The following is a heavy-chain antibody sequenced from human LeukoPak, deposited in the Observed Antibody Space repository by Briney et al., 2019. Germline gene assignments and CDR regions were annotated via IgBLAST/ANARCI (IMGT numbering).Heavy chain of an antibody. CDR3: ARVEAVYYYGSASPYSPY. J-gene: IGHJ4*02. D-gene: IGHD3-10*01. CDR1: GFTFSSYG. CDR2: IRYDRTNE. Sequence: GGSLRLSCAASGFTFSSYGMHWVRQAPGKGLEWVTFIRYDRTNEYYADSVRGRFTISRDNSKNTLYLQMNSLRPEDTAVYYCARVEAVYYYGSASPYSPYWGQGTLVTVSS. V-gene: IGHV3-30*02.